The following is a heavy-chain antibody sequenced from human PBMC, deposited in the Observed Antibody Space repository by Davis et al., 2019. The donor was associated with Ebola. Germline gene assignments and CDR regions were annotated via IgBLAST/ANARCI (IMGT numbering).Heavy chain of an antibody. D-gene: IGHD6-13*01. J-gene: IGHJ5*02. CDR1: GGSISSSSYY. CDR2: IYYSGST. CDR3: AKCIAADWFDP. V-gene: IGHV4-39*01. Sequence: MPSETLSLTCTVSGGSISSSSYYWGWIRQPPGKGLEWIGSIYYSGSTYYNPSLKSRVTISVDTSKNQFSLKLSSVTAADTAVYYCAKCIAADWFDPWGQGTLVTVSS.